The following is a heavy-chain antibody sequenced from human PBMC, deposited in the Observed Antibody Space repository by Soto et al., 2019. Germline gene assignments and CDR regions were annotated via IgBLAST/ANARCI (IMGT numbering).Heavy chain of an antibody. CDR2: ISSSSSYI. J-gene: IGHJ4*02. CDR1: GFTFSSYS. Sequence: GGSLRLSCAASGFTFSSYSMNWVRQAPGKGLEWVSSISSSSSYIYYADSVKGRFTISRDNAKNSLYLQMNSLRAEDTAVYYCARDQAGIAVAGTGLFDYWGQGTLVTVSS. V-gene: IGHV3-21*01. CDR3: ARDQAGIAVAGTGLFDY. D-gene: IGHD6-19*01.